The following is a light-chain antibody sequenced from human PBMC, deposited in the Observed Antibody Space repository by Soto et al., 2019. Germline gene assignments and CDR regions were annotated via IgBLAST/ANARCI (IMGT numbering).Light chain of an antibody. Sequence: DIQMTQSPSSLSASVGVRVTMTCRASQAISKDLNWYQQEPGKAPKLLMFEASNLQTGVSSRFSGSGSGTDFTLTINSLQPEDFATYYCQQYYYLPYTFGQGTTLEI. CDR2: EAS. J-gene: IGKJ2*01. CDR1: QAISKD. V-gene: IGKV1-33*01. CDR3: QQYYYLPYT.